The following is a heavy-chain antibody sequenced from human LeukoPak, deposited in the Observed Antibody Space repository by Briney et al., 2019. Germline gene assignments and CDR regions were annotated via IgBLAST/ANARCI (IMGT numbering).Heavy chain of an antibody. J-gene: IGHJ6*02. CDR3: ARDGDYDFWSGRSNNYYYYGMDV. V-gene: IGHV1-18*01. Sequence: GASVKVSCKASGYTFTSYGISWVRQAPGQGLEWMGWISAYNGNTNYAQKLQGRVTMTTDTSTSTAYMELRSLRSDDTAVYYCARDGDYDFWSGRSNNYYYYGMDVWGQGTTVTVS. D-gene: IGHD3-3*01. CDR2: ISAYNGNT. CDR1: GYTFTSYG.